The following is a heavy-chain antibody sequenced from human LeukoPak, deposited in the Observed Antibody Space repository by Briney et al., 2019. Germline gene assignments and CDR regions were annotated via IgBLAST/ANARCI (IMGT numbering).Heavy chain of an antibody. Sequence: ASVKVSCKVSGYTLTELSMHWVRQAPGKGLEWMGGFDPEDGETIYAQKFQGRVTMTEDTSTDTAYMELSSLRSEDTAVYYCATVGEGWLPQGPPNDAFDIWGQGTMVTVSS. D-gene: IGHD5-24*01. J-gene: IGHJ3*02. CDR3: ATVGEGWLPQGPPNDAFDI. CDR1: GYTLTELS. V-gene: IGHV1-24*01. CDR2: FDPEDGET.